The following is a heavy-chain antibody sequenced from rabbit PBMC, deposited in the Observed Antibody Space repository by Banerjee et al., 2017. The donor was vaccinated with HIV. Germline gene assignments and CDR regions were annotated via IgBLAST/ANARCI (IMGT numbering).Heavy chain of an antibody. Sequence: QLEESGGGLAKPEGSLTLTCKASGFSFSSGYDMCWVRQAPGKGLEWIGYIDPDYGSTDYASWVNGRFTISSHHAQNTLYLQLNSLTAADTATYFCARYDDYVRYFDLWGPGTLVTVS. CDR3: ARYDDYVRYFDL. CDR2: IDPDYGST. D-gene: IGHD2-1*01. J-gene: IGHJ4*01. CDR1: GFSFSSGYD. V-gene: IGHV1S7*01.